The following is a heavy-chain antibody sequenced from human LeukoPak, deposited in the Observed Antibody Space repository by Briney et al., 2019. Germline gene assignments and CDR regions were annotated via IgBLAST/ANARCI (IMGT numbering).Heavy chain of an antibody. Sequence: GGSLRLSCAASGFTFSSYAMHWVRQAPGKGLEWVTVISYDGSNKYYADSVKGRFTISRDNAKNSLYLQMNSLRAEDTAVYYCARADWDTAMIDYWGQGTLVTVSS. D-gene: IGHD5-18*01. J-gene: IGHJ4*02. CDR1: GFTFSSYA. CDR2: ISYDGSNK. CDR3: ARADWDTAMIDY. V-gene: IGHV3-30*04.